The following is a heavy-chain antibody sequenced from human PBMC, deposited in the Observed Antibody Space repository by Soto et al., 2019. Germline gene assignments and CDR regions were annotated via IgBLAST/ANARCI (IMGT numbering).Heavy chain of an antibody. Sequence: APVKGSFQGSCYTLTSYGISWGGQAPGHGLEWMGWISAYNGNRNYVQKLQGRVTMTTDTSTSTAYMELRSLRSDDTAVYYCARLYCISTSCYLGMDVWGQGTTVTVSS. CDR1: CYTLTSYG. CDR2: ISAYNGNR. J-gene: IGHJ6*02. CDR3: ARLYCISTSCYLGMDV. V-gene: IGHV1-18*01. D-gene: IGHD2-2*01.